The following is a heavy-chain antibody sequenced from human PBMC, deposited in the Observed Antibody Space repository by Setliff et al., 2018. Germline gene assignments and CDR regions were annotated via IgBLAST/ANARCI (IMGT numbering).Heavy chain of an antibody. D-gene: IGHD4-17*01. Sequence: GASVKVSCKASGYAFTSYGISWVRQAPGQGLEWMGWISAYNGNTNYAQKLQGRVTMTTDTSTSTAYMELRSLRSDDTAVYYCARDGEYDYGGYVRFDYWGQGTLVTVSS. J-gene: IGHJ4*02. CDR3: ARDGEYDYGGYVRFDY. V-gene: IGHV1-18*01. CDR1: GYAFTSYG. CDR2: ISAYNGNT.